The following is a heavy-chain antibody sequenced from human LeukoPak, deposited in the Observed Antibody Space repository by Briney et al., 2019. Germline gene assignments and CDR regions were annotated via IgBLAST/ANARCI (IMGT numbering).Heavy chain of an antibody. CDR2: ISSSGSTV. Sequence: GGSLRLSCAASGFTFSSYEMNWVRQAPGKGLEWVSYISSSGSTVYYADSVKGRFTISRDNAKNSLYLQMNGLRADDTAIYYCASEFFKGGNWGQGTLVTVSS. D-gene: IGHD3-16*01. CDR3: ASEFFKGGN. CDR1: GFTFSSYE. J-gene: IGHJ4*02. V-gene: IGHV3-48*03.